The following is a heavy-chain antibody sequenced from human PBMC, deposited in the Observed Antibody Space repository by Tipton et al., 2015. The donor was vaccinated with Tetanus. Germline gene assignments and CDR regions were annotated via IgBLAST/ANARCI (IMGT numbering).Heavy chain of an antibody. J-gene: IGHJ4*02. CDR3: ARVSRYCFGS. Sequence: TLSLICTVSGGSISSYYWTWIRQHPGKGLEWIGYILYTGSTFTTPSLKSRITISANTSKNQFSLKLNSMTAADTAVFYCARVSRYCFGSWGQGTLVTVSS. CDR1: GGSISSYY. V-gene: IGHV4-31*03. CDR2: ILYTGST.